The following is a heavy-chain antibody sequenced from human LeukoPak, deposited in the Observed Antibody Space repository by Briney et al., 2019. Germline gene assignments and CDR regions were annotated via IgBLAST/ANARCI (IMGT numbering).Heavy chain of an antibody. V-gene: IGHV3-21*01. CDR1: GFNLDNYA. D-gene: IGHD5-18*01. Sequence: GGSLRLSCVASGFNLDNYAMSWVRQAPGKGLEWVSSISSSSSYIYYADSVKGRFTISRDNAKNSLYLQMNSLRAEDTAVYYCARDYGGCSYPRVDFDYWGQGTLVTVSS. J-gene: IGHJ4*02. CDR3: ARDYGGCSYPRVDFDY. CDR2: ISSSSSYI.